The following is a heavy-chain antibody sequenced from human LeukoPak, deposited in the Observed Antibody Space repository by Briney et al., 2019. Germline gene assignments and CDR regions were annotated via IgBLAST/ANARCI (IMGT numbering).Heavy chain of an antibody. V-gene: IGHV3-15*07. CDR3: TTDGSGSYYNPYYYYGMDV. Sequence: GGSLRLSCAASGFTFSNAWMNWVRQAPGKGLEWVGRIKSKTDGGTTDYAAPVKGRFTISRDDSKNTLYLQMSSLKTEDTAVYYCTTDGSGSYYNPYYYYGMDVWGQGTTVTVSS. CDR2: IKSKTDGGTT. J-gene: IGHJ6*02. CDR1: GFTFSNAW. D-gene: IGHD3-10*01.